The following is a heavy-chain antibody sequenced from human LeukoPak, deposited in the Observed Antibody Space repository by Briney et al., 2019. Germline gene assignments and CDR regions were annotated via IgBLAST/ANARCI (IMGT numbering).Heavy chain of an antibody. CDR3: ARGHYYGSSGYFDY. D-gene: IGHD3-22*01. J-gene: IGHJ4*02. CDR1: GGSVSSGNYY. Sequence: PSETLSLTCTVSGGSVSSGNYYWSWIRQPPGKGLEWIGYIYYSGSTNYNPSLKSRVTISVDTSKNQFSLKLSSVTAADTAVYYCARGHYYGSSGYFDYWGQGTLVTVSS. V-gene: IGHV4-61*01. CDR2: IYYSGST.